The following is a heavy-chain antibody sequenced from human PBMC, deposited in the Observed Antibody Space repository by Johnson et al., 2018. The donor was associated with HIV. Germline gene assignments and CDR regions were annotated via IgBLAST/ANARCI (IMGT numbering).Heavy chain of an antibody. V-gene: IGHV3-53*01. Sequence: VQLVESGGGLIHPGGSLRLSCAASRFTVSSNYMSWVRQAPGRGLEWVSVIYSGGSTYYADSVKGRFTIYRDNSKNTLSLQMNSLRAEDTAGYYCARDRGKAGYAVDIGGQGTMVTVAS. CDR2: IYSGGST. J-gene: IGHJ3*02. D-gene: IGHD3-10*01. CDR1: RFTVSSNY. CDR3: ARDRGKAGYAVDI.